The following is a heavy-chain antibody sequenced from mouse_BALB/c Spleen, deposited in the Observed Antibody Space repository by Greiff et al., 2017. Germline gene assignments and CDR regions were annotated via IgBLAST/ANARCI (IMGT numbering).Heavy chain of an antibody. V-gene: IGHV1-4*01. D-gene: IGHD3-1*01. CDR3: ARWAARAAWFAY. Sequence: VQLQQSGAELARPGASVKMSCKASGYTFTSYTMHWVKQRPGQGLEWIGYINPSSGYTNYNQKFKDKATLTADKSSSTAYMQLSSLTSEDSAVYYCARWAARAAWFAYWGQGTLVTVSA. CDR1: GYTFTSYT. CDR2: INPSSGYT. J-gene: IGHJ3*01.